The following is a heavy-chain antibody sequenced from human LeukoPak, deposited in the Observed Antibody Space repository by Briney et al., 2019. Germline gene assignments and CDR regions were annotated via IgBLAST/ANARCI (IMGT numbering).Heavy chain of an antibody. CDR1: GVIISSYA. V-gene: IGHV3-23*01. Sequence: GGSLRLSCAASGVIISSYAMSWVRQAPGKGLEWVSAINGRGDNTYYADFVKGRFTISRDNSKSTVYLQMNSLRTEDTAVYSCAYDRVCPGFNWFDPWGQGTLVTVSS. J-gene: IGHJ5*02. CDR2: INGRGDNT. D-gene: IGHD3-16*01. CDR3: AYDRVCPGFNWFDP.